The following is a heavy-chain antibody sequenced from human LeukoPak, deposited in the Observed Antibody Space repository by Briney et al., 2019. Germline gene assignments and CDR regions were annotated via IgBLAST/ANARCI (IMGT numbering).Heavy chain of an antibody. Sequence: PSETLSLTCTVSGGSISSYYLSWIRQPPGKGLEWIGYIYYSGSTNYNPSLKSRVTISVDTSKNQFSLKLSSVTAADTAVYYCARDNPGYYDSSGFDYWGQGTLVTVSS. CDR2: IYYSGST. CDR1: GGSISSYY. V-gene: IGHV4-59*01. CDR3: ARDNPGYYDSSGFDY. J-gene: IGHJ4*02. D-gene: IGHD3-22*01.